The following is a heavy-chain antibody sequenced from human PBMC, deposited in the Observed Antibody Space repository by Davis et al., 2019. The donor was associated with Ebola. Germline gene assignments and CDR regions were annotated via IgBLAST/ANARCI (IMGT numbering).Heavy chain of an antibody. J-gene: IGHJ4*02. V-gene: IGHV3-30*18. CDR1: GFRFSSNG. D-gene: IGHD6-13*01. CDR3: AKDPSVWAAANDFDY. CDR2: ISYDGSYQ. Sequence: PGGSLRLSCAASGFRFSSNGMHWVRQAPGKGLEWVSFISYDGSYQYYTDSVKGRFTISRANSKNTLYLQMNSLRAEDTAVYYCAKDPSVWAAANDFDYWGQGTLVTVSS.